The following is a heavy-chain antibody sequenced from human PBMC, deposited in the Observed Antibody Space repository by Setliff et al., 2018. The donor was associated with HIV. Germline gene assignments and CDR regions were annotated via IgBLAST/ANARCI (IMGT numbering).Heavy chain of an antibody. D-gene: IGHD3-3*01. CDR1: GYTFATFW. CDR2: IYPDDSDT. Sequence: GESLKISCQGSGYTFATFWIGWARQMPGKGLEWMGIIYPDDSDTRYSPSFQGQVTISADKSISTAYLQWSSLKASDTAKYYCARRVKIFGVVSTPLDGMDVWGQGTTVTVSS. CDR3: ARRVKIFGVVSTPLDGMDV. J-gene: IGHJ6*02. V-gene: IGHV5-51*01.